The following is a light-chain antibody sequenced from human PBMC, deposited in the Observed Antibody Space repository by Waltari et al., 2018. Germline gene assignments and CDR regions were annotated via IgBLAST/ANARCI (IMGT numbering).Light chain of an antibody. CDR1: SLRSYY. V-gene: IGLV3-19*01. J-gene: IGLJ1*01. CDR2: GKN. CDR3: NSRDSNGNPFV. Sequence: SSELPQDPAVSVALGQTVRITCQGDSLRSYYANWYRQKPGQAPLLVMYGKNNRPSGIPDRFSGSYSGDTASLTITGAQAEDEADYYCNSRDSNGNPFVFGPATKVTVL.